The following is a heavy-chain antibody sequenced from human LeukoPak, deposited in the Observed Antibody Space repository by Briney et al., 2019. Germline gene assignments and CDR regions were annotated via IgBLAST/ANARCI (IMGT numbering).Heavy chain of an antibody. Sequence: SETRSLTCTVSGGSISNYYWTWIRQPPGKGLEWIGYIYYGGNTDYNPSLNSRVTISVDPSKNQFSLKLRSVTAADTAVYYCARDPGGSSRHKFDYWGQGTLVTVSS. CDR3: ARDPGGSSRHKFDY. CDR2: IYYGGNT. CDR1: GGSISNYY. V-gene: IGHV4-59*01. D-gene: IGHD6-13*01. J-gene: IGHJ4*02.